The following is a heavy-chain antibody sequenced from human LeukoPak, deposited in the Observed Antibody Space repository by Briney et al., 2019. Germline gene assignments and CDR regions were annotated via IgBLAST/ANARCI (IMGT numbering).Heavy chain of an antibody. D-gene: IGHD5-12*01. V-gene: IGHV1-18*01. CDR3: ATGQSGYALGHWFDP. CDR2: ISAYNGNT. CDR1: GYTFTSYG. J-gene: IGHJ5*02. Sequence: ASVKVSCKASGYTFTSYGISWVRQAPGQGLEWMGWISAYNGNTNYAQKFQGRVTMTEDTSTDTAYMELSSLRSEDTAVYYCATGQSGYALGHWFDPWGQGTLVTVSS.